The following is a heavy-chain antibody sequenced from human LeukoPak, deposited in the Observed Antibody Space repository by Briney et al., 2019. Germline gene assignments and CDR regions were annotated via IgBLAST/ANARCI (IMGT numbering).Heavy chain of an antibody. D-gene: IGHD3-10*01. CDR2: INPNSGGT. J-gene: IGHJ4*02. Sequence: GASVKVSCKASGYTFTGYYMHWVRQAPGQGLEWMGWINPNSGGTNYAQKLQGRVTMTRDTSISTAYMELSRLRSDDTAVYYCARNDYYGSGNFYNWGQGTLVTVSS. CDR3: ARNDYYGSGNFYN. CDR1: GYTFTGYY. V-gene: IGHV1-2*02.